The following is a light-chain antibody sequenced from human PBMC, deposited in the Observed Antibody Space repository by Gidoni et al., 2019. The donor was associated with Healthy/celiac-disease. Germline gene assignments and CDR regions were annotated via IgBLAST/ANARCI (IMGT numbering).Light chain of an antibody. CDR3: QQYGSSPWT. Sequence: EIVLTQSPGTLSLSPGERATLSCRASQSVSSSYLAWYQQKPGQAPRLLIYGASSRPTGIPDRFSGSGSGTDFTLTISRLEPADFAVYYCQQYGSSPWTFGQGTKVEIK. J-gene: IGKJ1*01. V-gene: IGKV3-20*01. CDR1: QSVSSSY. CDR2: GAS.